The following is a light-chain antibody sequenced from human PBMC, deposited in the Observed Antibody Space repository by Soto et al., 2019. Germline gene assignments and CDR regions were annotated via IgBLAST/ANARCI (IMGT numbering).Light chain of an antibody. CDR1: QSVSSRF. Sequence: EIVLTQSPGTLSLSPGERATLSCRASQSVSSRFLAWYQQNTGQAPKVLIYCASTRATRIPDKFSGSESGTDFTLTISRPEPENLTVYYCQEYERTRTFGQGTKVE. CDR2: CAS. J-gene: IGKJ1*01. CDR3: QEYERTRT. V-gene: IGKV3-20*01.